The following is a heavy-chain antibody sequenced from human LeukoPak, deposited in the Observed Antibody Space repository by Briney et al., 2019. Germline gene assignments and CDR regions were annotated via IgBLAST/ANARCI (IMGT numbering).Heavy chain of an antibody. CDR1: GGTFSSYA. J-gene: IGHJ4*02. CDR3: ARGDFGSGSYKL. Sequence: SVKVSCKXSGGTFSSYAISWVRQAPGQGLEWMGGIIPIFGTANYAQKFQGRVTITTDESTSTAYMELSSLRSEDTAVYYCARGDFGSGSYKLWGQGTLVSVSS. CDR2: IIPIFGTA. V-gene: IGHV1-69*05. D-gene: IGHD3-10*01.